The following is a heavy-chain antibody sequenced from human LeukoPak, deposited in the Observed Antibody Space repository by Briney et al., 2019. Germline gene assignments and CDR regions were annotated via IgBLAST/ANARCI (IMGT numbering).Heavy chain of an antibody. J-gene: IGHJ4*02. CDR3: ARLGVVRGKAGY. CDR2: ISSSSSYI. Sequence: GGSLRLSCAASGFTFSSYSMNWVRQAPGKGLEWVSSISSSSSYIYYADSVKGRFTISRDNAKNSLYLQMNSLRAEDTAVYYCARLGVVRGKAGYWGQGTLVTVSS. V-gene: IGHV3-21*01. CDR1: GFTFSSYS. D-gene: IGHD3-10*01.